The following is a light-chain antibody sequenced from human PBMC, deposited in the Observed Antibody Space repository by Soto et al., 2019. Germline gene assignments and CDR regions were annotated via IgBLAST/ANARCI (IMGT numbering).Light chain of an antibody. CDR1: QSLLHSDGKTY. V-gene: IGKV2D-29*02. CDR2: EVS. Sequence: IVMTQTPLSLSVTPGQSASISCKSSQSLLHSDGKTYLYWYLQKPGQSPRILIYEVSNRFSGVPDRFSGSGSGTEFALKSSRVEAEDVGVYFCMRNFYRYTFGQGTKLEI. J-gene: IGKJ2*01. CDR3: MRNFYRYT.